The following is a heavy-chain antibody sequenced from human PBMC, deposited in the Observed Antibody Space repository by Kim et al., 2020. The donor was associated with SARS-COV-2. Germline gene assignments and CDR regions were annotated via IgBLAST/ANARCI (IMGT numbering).Heavy chain of an antibody. V-gene: IGHV3-9*01. Sequence: DSVKGRFTISRDNAKNSLYLQMNSLRVEDTALYYCAKAQILGLGETGFDYWGQGTLVTVSS. CDR3: AKAQILGLGETGFDY. D-gene: IGHD3-16*01. J-gene: IGHJ4*02.